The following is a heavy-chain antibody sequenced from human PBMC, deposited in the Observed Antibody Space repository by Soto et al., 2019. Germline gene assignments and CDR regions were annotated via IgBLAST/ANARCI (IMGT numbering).Heavy chain of an antibody. CDR1: GGSVSSGGYY. D-gene: IGHD2-8*01. J-gene: IGHJ4*02. CDR2: IYYSGTT. Sequence: SETLSLTCTVSGGSVSSGGYYWSWIRQHPGTGLEWIGYIYYSGTTYFNPSLKSRASISLDTSKNEFSLKLTSVTAADTAVYYCARRALPQCINGVCYKDGFWDYWGQGXLVTV. V-gene: IGHV4-31*03. CDR3: ARRALPQCINGVCYKDGFWDY.